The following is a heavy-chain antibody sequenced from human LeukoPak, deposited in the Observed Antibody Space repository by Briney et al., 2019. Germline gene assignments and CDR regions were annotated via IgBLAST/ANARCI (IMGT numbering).Heavy chain of an antibody. CDR3: AREFTYCDGGGCFYHEAFDI. J-gene: IGHJ3*02. D-gene: IGHD2-15*01. Sequence: GGSLRLSCAASGFSFSSRWMSWVRQAPGKGLEWVARIKQDGSERYYVDSVKGRLTISRDNAKNSLYLQMNSLRADDTAVYYCAREFTYCDGGGCFYHEAFDIWGQGTMVTVSS. CDR2: IKQDGSER. V-gene: IGHV3-7*01. CDR1: GFSFSSRW.